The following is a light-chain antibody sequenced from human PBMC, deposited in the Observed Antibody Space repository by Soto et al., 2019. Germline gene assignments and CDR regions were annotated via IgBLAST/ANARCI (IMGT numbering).Light chain of an antibody. CDR2: DAA. J-gene: IGKJ1*01. CDR3: QQYNSWPWT. V-gene: IGKV3-15*01. Sequence: EIVMTQSPTTLSVSPGERATLSCWASQSISSNLAWYQQKPGQAPRLLIFDAASRPTYVPARFTGSGSGTDFTLTISSLEPEDFAVYLCQQYNSWPWTFGLGTKVEIK. CDR1: QSISSN.